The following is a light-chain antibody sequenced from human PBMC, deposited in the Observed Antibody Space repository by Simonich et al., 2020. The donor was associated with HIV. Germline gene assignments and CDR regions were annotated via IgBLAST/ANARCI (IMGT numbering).Light chain of an antibody. CDR1: QNINPF. CDR2: AVS. CDR3: QQYYSYPLT. J-gene: IGKJ4*01. Sequence: AVRMTQSPSSLSASTGAIVTTHCRASQNINPFLALYQQKPGKAPNLLIYAVSTLQSWVPSRFSGSGSWIDFTLTITSLRSEDVGNYFCQQYYSYPLTFGGGTKVEIK. V-gene: IGKV1-8*01.